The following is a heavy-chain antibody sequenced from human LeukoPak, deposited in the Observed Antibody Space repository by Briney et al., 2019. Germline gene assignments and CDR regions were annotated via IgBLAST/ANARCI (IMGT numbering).Heavy chain of an antibody. J-gene: IGHJ4*02. CDR2: IYTSGST. Sequence: PSETLSLTCTVSGGSTSSYYWSWIRQPAGKGLEWIGRIYTSGSTNYNPSLKSRVTMSVDTSKNQFSLKLSSVTAADTAVYYCASSVLGIAAAGINFVYFDYWGQGTLVTVSS. CDR1: GGSTSSYY. D-gene: IGHD6-13*01. V-gene: IGHV4-4*07. CDR3: ASSVLGIAAAGINFVYFDY.